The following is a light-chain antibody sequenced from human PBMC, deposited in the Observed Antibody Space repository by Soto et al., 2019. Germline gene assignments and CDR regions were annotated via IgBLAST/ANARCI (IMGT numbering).Light chain of an antibody. CDR1: HSISPY. J-gene: IGKJ2*01. V-gene: IGKV1-39*01. Sequence: DIQMTQSPSSLSASVGDKVTITCRASHSISPYLNWYQHKPGKAPKLLIYDASALQSGFPSRFSGSGSGRDFTLNITSLQHEDFATYYCQHTYISSAIMFGQGTRVEIK. CDR2: DAS. CDR3: QHTYISSAIM.